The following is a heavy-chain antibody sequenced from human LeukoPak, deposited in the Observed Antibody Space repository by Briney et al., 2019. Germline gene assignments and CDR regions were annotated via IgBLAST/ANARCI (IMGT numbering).Heavy chain of an antibody. CDR3: ARANGIAVAGTFDY. J-gene: IGHJ4*02. CDR1: GFTFDDYG. CDR2: INWNGGST. Sequence: GGSLRLSCAASGFTFDDYGMSWVRQAPGKGLEWVSCINWNGGSTGYADSVKGRFTISRDNAKNSLYLQMNSLSAEDTALYYCARANGIAVAGTFDYWGQGTMVTVSS. V-gene: IGHV3-20*04. D-gene: IGHD6-19*01.